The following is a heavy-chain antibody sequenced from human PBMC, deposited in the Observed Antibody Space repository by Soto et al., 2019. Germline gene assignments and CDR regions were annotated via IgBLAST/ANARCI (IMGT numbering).Heavy chain of an antibody. J-gene: IGHJ2*01. D-gene: IGHD6-13*01. V-gene: IGHV3-33*01. CDR1: GFTFSSFG. CDR2: IWYDGSDK. Sequence: LSCAASGFTFSSFGMHWVRQAPGKGLEWVAVIWYDGSDKYYADSVKGRFTISRDNAKNTLYLQMNSLRAEDTAVYYCARDPSSSWYYFDFWGRGTLVTVSS. CDR3: ARDPSSSWYYFDF.